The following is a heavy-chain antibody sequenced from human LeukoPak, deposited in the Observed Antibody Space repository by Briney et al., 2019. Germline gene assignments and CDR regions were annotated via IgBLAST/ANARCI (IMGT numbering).Heavy chain of an antibody. CDR1: GGSFSGYY. Sequence: PSETLSLTCAVYGGSFSGYYWSWIRQPLGKGLEWIGEINHSGSTNYNPSLKSRVTISVDTSKNQFSLKLSSVTAADTAVYYCARGYCSSTSCYRFLMGNWFDPWGQGTLVTVSS. J-gene: IGHJ5*02. CDR3: ARGYCSSTSCYRFLMGNWFDP. D-gene: IGHD2-2*01. V-gene: IGHV4-34*01. CDR2: INHSGST.